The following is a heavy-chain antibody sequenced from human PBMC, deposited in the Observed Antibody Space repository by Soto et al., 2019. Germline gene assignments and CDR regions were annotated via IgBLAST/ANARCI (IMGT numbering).Heavy chain of an antibody. Sequence: EVQLVESGGGLVEPGGSLRLSCAASGFTFSDAWMSWVRQAPGKGLDWVGRIKSKRDGGTTEYAAPVRGRFTISRDDSKNTLYLQMNSLKTEDTAVYYCTTDLWRIAVVVGSTGYFNPWGQGTPVTVSS. CDR1: GFTFSDAW. CDR2: IKSKRDGGTT. CDR3: TTDLWRIAVVVGSTGYFNP. J-gene: IGHJ5*02. D-gene: IGHD2-15*01. V-gene: IGHV3-15*01.